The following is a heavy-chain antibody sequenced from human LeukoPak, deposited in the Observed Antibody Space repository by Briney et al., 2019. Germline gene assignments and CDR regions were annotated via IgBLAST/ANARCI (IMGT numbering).Heavy chain of an antibody. CDR2: ISGDSTYI. D-gene: IGHD1-1*01. Sequence: GGSLRLSCAASGFTFASYSMNWVRQAPGKGLEWVSSISGDSTYIYNAGSVKGRFTISRDNAQVSLYLQMISLTADDTAVYYCARVSGRLERQSDLDYWGQGTLVIVSS. CDR3: ARVSGRLERQSDLDY. J-gene: IGHJ4*02. CDR1: GFTFASYS. V-gene: IGHV3-21*01.